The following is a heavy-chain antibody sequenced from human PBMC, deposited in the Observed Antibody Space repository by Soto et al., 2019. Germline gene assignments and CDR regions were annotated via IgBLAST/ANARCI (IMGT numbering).Heavy chain of an antibody. D-gene: IGHD2-8*02. CDR3: AHIYTGTGGHFDS. Sequence: QLTLKESGPTLVKPTQTLTLTFSFSGFSLSTSGLGVGWMRPPPETALEWLALLFWDDAKRYSPSLQRMLTTNKDTSENQVVFPLPNLAPVATATYYCAHIYTGTGGHFDSLGQGTLFTFSS. V-gene: IGHV2-5*02. J-gene: IGHJ4*02. CDR1: GFSLSTSGLG. CDR2: LFWDDAK.